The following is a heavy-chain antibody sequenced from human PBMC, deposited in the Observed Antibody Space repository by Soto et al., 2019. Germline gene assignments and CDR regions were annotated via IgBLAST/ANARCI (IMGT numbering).Heavy chain of an antibody. CDR1: GGSISSYY. V-gene: IGHV4-59*01. J-gene: IGHJ4*02. CDR3: ARSNSGRGYSGYDEVDY. Sequence: QVQLQESGPGLVKPSETLSLTCTVSGGSISSYYWSWIRQPPGKGLEWIGYIYYSGSTNYNPSLKSRVTISVDTSKNQFSLKLSSVTAADTAVYYCARSNSGRGYSGYDEVDYWGQGTLVTVSS. D-gene: IGHD5-12*01. CDR2: IYYSGST.